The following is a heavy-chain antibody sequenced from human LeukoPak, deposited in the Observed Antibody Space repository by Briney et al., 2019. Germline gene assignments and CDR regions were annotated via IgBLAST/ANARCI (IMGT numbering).Heavy chain of an antibody. V-gene: IGHV1-69*13. CDR2: IIPIFGTA. CDR1: GGTFSSYA. J-gene: IGHJ4*02. D-gene: IGHD3/OR15-3a*01. Sequence: SVKVSCKASGGTFSSYAISWVRQAPGRGREWMGGIIPIFGTANYAQKFQGRVTITADESTSTAYMELSSLRSEDTAVYYCARDAAGDWDWKSLNFDYWGEGTLVTVSS. CDR3: ARDAAGDWDWKSLNFDY.